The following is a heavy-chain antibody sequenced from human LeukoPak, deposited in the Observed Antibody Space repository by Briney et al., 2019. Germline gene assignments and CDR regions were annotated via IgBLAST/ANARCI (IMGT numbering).Heavy chain of an antibody. CDR1: GYTFTGYY. V-gene: IGHV1-2*02. CDR3: ARDIAVAGTWDWYFDL. D-gene: IGHD6-19*01. J-gene: IGHJ2*01. CDR2: INPNSGGT. Sequence: ASVKVSCKASGYTFTGYYMHWVRQAPGQGLEWMGWINPNSGGTNYAQKFQGRVTMTRDTSISTAYMELSRLRSDDTAVYYCARDIAVAGTWDWYFDLWGRGTLVTVSS.